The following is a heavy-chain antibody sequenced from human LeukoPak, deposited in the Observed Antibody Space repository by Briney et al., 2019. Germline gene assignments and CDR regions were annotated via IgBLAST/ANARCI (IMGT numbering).Heavy chain of an antibody. D-gene: IGHD6-6*01. J-gene: IGHJ4*02. V-gene: IGHV1-69*04. CDR1: GGTFSSYT. CDR2: IIPILGIA. Sequence: SVKVSCKASGGTFSSYTISWVRQAPGQGLEWMGRIIPILGIANYAQKFQGRVTMTTDTSTSTAYMELRSLRSDDTAVYYCARDFAARPGDYWGQGTLVTVSS. CDR3: ARDFAARPGDY.